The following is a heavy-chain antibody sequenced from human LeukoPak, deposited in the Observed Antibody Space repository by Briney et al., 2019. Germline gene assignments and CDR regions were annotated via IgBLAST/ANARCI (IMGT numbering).Heavy chain of an antibody. Sequence: SETLSLTCTVSGGSISSYYWSWIRQPPGKGLEWIGYLYYSGSTNYNPSLKSRVTISVDTSKNQFSLKLSSVTAADTAVYYRAIQGDSSEFDYWGQGTLVTVSS. D-gene: IGHD3-22*01. CDR1: GGSISSYY. CDR2: LYYSGST. J-gene: IGHJ4*02. V-gene: IGHV4-59*01. CDR3: AIQGDSSEFDY.